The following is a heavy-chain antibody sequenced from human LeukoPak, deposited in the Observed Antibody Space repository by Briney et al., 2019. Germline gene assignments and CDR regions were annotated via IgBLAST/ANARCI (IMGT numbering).Heavy chain of an antibody. J-gene: IGHJ6*03. CDR3: AKTHPDYYHYYYMDV. CDR2: ISGSGGST. V-gene: IGHV3-23*01. CDR1: GFTFSSYG. Sequence: PGGSLRLSCAASGFTFSSYGMSWVRQAPGKGLEWVSAISGSGGSTYHADSVKGRFTISRDNSKNTPYLQMNSLRAEDTAVYYCAKTHPDYYHYYYMDVWGKGTTVTVSS.